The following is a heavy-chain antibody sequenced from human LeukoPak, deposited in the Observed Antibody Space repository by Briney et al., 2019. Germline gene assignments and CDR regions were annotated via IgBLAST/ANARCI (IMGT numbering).Heavy chain of an antibody. CDR1: GYTFTNYG. CDR2: ISTYSGNT. D-gene: IGHD3-10*01. J-gene: IGHJ5*01. CDR3: ARGGVTNWLDS. V-gene: IGHV1-18*01. Sequence: ASVKVSCKASGYTFTNYGITWVRQAPGQGLEWMGWISTYSGNTNYARNLQGRVTMTTDTSTTTAYMKLRSLRSDDTAVYYCARGGVTNWLDSWGQGTLVTVSS.